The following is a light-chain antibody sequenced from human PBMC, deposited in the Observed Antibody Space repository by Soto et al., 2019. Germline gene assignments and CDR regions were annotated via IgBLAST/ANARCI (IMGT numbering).Light chain of an antibody. CDR1: QSTSRW. J-gene: IGKJ2*01. Sequence: DIQMTQSPSTLSASVGDRVIITCRASQSTSRWLAWYQQKPGKAPKLLIYKASSLEGGVPSRFSGSGSGTQFTLTINSLQPDDFATYYCQQYNSYSYTFGQGTKLEIK. CDR2: KAS. CDR3: QQYNSYSYT. V-gene: IGKV1-5*03.